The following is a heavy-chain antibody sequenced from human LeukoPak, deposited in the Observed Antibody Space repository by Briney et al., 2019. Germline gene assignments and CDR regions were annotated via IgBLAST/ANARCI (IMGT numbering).Heavy chain of an antibody. V-gene: IGHV3-64*01. CDR3: AKETNDYFDY. Sequence: GGSLRLSCAASGFTFSSYSMYWVRQAPGKGLEYVSAISSNGGSTYYANSVRGRFTISRDNSKNTLYLQMGSLRAEDMAVYYCAKETNDYFDYWGQGTLVTVSS. J-gene: IGHJ4*02. CDR1: GFTFSSYS. CDR2: ISSNGGST. D-gene: IGHD1-1*01.